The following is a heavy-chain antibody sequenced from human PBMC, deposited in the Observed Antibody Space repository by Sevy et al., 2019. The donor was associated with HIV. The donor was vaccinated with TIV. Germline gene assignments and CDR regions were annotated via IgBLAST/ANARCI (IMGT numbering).Heavy chain of an antibody. CDR1: GFTFDDYA. CDR2: ISWNSGSI. J-gene: IGHJ4*02. D-gene: IGHD6-6*01. Sequence: GGSLRLSCAASGFTFDDYAMHWVRQAPGKGLEWVSGISWNSGSIGYADSVKGRFTISRDNAKNSLYLQMNSLRAEDTALYYCAKDTGGAARSTTFDYWGQGTVVTVSS. V-gene: IGHV3-9*01. CDR3: AKDTGGAARSTTFDY.